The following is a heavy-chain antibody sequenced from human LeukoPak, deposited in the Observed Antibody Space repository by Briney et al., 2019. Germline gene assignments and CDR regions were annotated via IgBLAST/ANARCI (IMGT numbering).Heavy chain of an antibody. CDR3: AGAVGGHGSGSL. D-gene: IGHD3-10*01. CDR1: GDSISTYY. J-gene: IGHJ4*02. V-gene: IGHV4-59*01. CDR2: IYYRVTS. Sequence: KSAETLTLTCTASGDSISTYYWSWIRQPPGKGLEWIGYIYYRVTSDYNPSLKSRVTISADMSTRQIPLKLSSVTAADTAVYYSAGAVGGHGSGSLWGPGTLVTVSS.